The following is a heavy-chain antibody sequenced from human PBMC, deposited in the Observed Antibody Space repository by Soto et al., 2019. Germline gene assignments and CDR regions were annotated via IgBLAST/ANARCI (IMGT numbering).Heavy chain of an antibody. D-gene: IGHD3-22*01. V-gene: IGHV3-21*01. CDR3: ARDSLITIVGVVSKDAFDF. CDR1: GFTFSSYS. Sequence: PGGSLRLSWAASGFTFSSYSMNWVRQAPGKGLEWVSSISSSSFYVYYAYSVKVRFTISRDNAKNSLYQQMNSLRDQDKAVYYFARDSLITIVGVVSKDAFDFWGKLTMVTVSS. CDR2: ISSSSFYV. J-gene: IGHJ3*01.